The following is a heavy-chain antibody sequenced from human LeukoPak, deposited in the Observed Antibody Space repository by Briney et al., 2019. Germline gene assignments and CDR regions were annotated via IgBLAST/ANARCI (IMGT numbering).Heavy chain of an antibody. Sequence: GGSLRLSCAASGFTFDNYAMHWVRQAPGKGLEWVSGISWNSGSIGYADSVKGRFTISRDNAKNSLYLQMSSLRAEDTALYYCAKDMGTVTDSQEPYYFDYWGQGTLVTVSS. CDR3: AKDMGTVTDSQEPYYFDY. CDR1: GFTFDNYA. D-gene: IGHD2-21*02. J-gene: IGHJ4*02. CDR2: ISWNSGSI. V-gene: IGHV3-9*01.